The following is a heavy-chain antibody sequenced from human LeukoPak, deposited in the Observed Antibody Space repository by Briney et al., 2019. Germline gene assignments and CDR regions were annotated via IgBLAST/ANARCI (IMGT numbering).Heavy chain of an antibody. J-gene: IGHJ6*02. V-gene: IGHV3-23*01. Sequence: GGSLRLSCAASGFTSSSYAMSWVRQAPGKGLEWVSAISGSGGSTYYADSVKGRFIISRDNSINTLYLQMSSLRAEDAAVYYCAKSGGLSGSGRLGMDVWGQGTTVTVSS. CDR2: ISGSGGST. D-gene: IGHD3-10*01. CDR3: AKSGGLSGSGRLGMDV. CDR1: GFTSSSYA.